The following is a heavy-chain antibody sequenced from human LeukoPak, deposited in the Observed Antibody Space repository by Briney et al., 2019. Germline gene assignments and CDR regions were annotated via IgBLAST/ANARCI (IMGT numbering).Heavy chain of an antibody. D-gene: IGHD7-27*01. J-gene: IGHJ3*02. CDR1: GFTFSSYG. CDR2: ITSSGSYI. CDR3: AGELGSEAFDI. V-gene: IGHV3-21*01. Sequence: GGSLRLSCAASGFTFSSYGMHWVRQAPGKGLEWVSSITSSGSYIYHADPVKGRFTISRDNAKNSLYLQMNSLRAEDTAVYYCAGELGSEAFDIWGQGTMVTVSS.